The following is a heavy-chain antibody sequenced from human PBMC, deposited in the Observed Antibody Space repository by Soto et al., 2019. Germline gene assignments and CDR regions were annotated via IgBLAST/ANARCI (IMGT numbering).Heavy chain of an antibody. J-gene: IGHJ4*02. CDR2: IYYSGST. CDR3: ARGLRFLEWLPTDY. CDR1: GGSISSGGYY. Sequence: QVQLQESGPGLLKPSQTLSLTCTVSGGSISSGGYYWSWIRQHPGKGLEWIGYIYYSGSTYYNPSLKSRVTISVDTSKNQFSLKLSSVTAADTAVYYCARGLRFLEWLPTDYWGQGTLVTVSS. D-gene: IGHD3-3*01. V-gene: IGHV4-31*03.